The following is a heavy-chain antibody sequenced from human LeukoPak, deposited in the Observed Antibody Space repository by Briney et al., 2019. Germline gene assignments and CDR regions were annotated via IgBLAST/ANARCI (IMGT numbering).Heavy chain of an antibody. J-gene: IGHJ4*02. Sequence: GGSLRLSCAASGFIFSSYGMHWVRQAPDKGLEWVAFIRYDGSRKYYADSVKGRFTISRDNSKNTLYLQMNSLRAEDTAVYYCAKGRLLCGYDSPFDYWGQGTLVTVSS. V-gene: IGHV3-30*02. CDR3: AKGRLLCGYDSPFDY. CDR2: IRYDGSRK. CDR1: GFIFSSYG. D-gene: IGHD5-12*01.